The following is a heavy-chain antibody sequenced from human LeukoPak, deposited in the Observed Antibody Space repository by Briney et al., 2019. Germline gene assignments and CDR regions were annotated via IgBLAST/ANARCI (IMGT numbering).Heavy chain of an antibody. Sequence: PSQTLSLTCSVSGGPISRGAYYWSWVRQLPGKGLGWIGYIFSSGSTCYNPSLRRRVTVSFDTSKNQFFLNLSSVTAADTAVYYCAREAWAGTLSGWFDPWGQGTLVTVSS. CDR3: AREAWAGTLSGWFDP. D-gene: IGHD1-7*01. CDR1: GGPISRGAYY. CDR2: IFSSGST. V-gene: IGHV4-31*03. J-gene: IGHJ5*02.